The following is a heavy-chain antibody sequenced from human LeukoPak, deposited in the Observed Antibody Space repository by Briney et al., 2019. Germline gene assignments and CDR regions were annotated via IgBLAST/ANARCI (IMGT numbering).Heavy chain of an antibody. D-gene: IGHD3-3*01. CDR2: MNLNSGNT. CDR3: ARGSITIFGVAIDY. V-gene: IGHV1-8*03. CDR1: GYTFTSYD. Sequence: GASVKVSCKASGYTFTSYDINWVRQATGQGLEWMGWMNLNSGNTGYAQKFQGRVTITRNTSISTAYMELSSLRSEDTAVYYCARGSITIFGVAIDYWGQGTLVTVSS. J-gene: IGHJ4*02.